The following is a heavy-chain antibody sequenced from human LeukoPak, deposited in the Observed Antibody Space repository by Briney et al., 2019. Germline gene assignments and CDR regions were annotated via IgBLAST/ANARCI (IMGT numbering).Heavy chain of an antibody. CDR1: GGSISSSSYY. V-gene: IGHV4-61*01. CDR3: ARGRGREQLVPLLGYYYYYMDV. CDR2: IYYSGST. J-gene: IGHJ6*03. Sequence: PSETLSLTCTVSGGSISSSSYYWSWIRQPPGKGLEWIGYIYYSGSTNYNPSLKSRVTISVDTSKNQFSLKLSSVTAADTAVYYCARGRGREQLVPLLGYYYYYMDVWGKGTTVTVSS. D-gene: IGHD6-6*01.